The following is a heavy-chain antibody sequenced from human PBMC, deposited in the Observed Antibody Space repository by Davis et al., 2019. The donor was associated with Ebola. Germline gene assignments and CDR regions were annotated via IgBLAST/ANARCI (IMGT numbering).Heavy chain of an antibody. Sequence: AASVKVSCKASGYIFTSYAMHWVRQAPGQRFEWMGWINAGNGNTKYSQKFQGRVTITRDTSASTAYMELRSLRSDDTAVYYCARDRRWLQSRAARTDYWGQGTLVTVSS. J-gene: IGHJ4*02. CDR1: GYIFTSYA. CDR3: ARDRRWLQSRAARTDY. CDR2: INAGNGNT. V-gene: IGHV1-3*01. D-gene: IGHD5-24*01.